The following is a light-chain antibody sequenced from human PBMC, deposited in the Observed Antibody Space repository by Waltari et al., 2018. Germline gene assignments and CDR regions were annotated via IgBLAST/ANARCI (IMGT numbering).Light chain of an antibody. CDR3: QQYGSSPVT. Sequence: EIVLTQSPGTLSLSPGERATLSCRASQSVSSSYLAWYQQKPCQAPRLLIYGASSRATGIPYRFSGSGSGTDFTLTISRLEPEDFAVYYCQQYGSSPVTFGGGTKVEIK. CDR2: GAS. J-gene: IGKJ4*01. CDR1: QSVSSSY. V-gene: IGKV3-20*01.